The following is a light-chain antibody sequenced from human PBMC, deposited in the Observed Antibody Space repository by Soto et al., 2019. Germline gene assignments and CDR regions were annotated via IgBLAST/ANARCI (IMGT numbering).Light chain of an antibody. V-gene: IGLV2-14*01. CDR3: SSYTSSSTLLYV. Sequence: QSVLTQPASVSGSPGQSITISCTGTSSDVGGYNYVSWYQQHPGKAPKLMIYDVSNRPSGVSNRFSGSKSGNTASLTISGLQAEDEADYYCSSYTSSSTLLYVCGTGTQLTVL. CDR2: DVS. CDR1: SSDVGGYNY. J-gene: IGLJ1*01.